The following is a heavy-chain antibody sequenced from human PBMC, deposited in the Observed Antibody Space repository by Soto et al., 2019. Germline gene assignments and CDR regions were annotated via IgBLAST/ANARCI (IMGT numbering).Heavy chain of an antibody. CDR3: AKGLPNSFGVVIYYFDY. CDR1: GFTFSSYA. J-gene: IGHJ4*02. V-gene: IGHV3-23*01. Sequence: PGGSLRLSCAASGFTFSSYAMSWVRQAPGKGLEWVSAISGSGGSTYYADSVKGRFTISRDNSKNTLYLQMNSLRAEDTAVYYCAKGLPNSFGVVIYYFDYWGQGTLVTVSS. CDR2: ISGSGGST. D-gene: IGHD3-3*01.